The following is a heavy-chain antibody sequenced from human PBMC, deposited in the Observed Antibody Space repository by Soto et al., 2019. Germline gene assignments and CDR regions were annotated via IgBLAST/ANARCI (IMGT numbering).Heavy chain of an antibody. CDR2: ISYDGSNK. D-gene: IGHD6-13*01. J-gene: IGHJ5*02. CDR3: AKVPTAADGTLGWFDP. CDR1: GFTFSSYG. V-gene: IGHV3-30*18. Sequence: QVQLVESGGGVVQPGRSLRLSCAASGFTFSSYGMHWVRQAPGKGLEWVSVISYDGSNKYYADSVKGRFTSSRDNSKNAVKLQLDSLRTEDTAVYYGAKVPTAADGTLGWFDPWGQGTLVTVSS.